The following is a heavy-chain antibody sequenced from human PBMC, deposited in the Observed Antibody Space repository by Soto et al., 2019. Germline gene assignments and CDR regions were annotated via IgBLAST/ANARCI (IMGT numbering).Heavy chain of an antibody. V-gene: IGHV3-48*01. CDR2: ISSSSSTI. Sequence: GESLKISCAASGFTFSSYSMNWVRQAPGKGLEWVSYISSSSSTIYYADSVKGRFTISRDNAKNSLYLQMNSLRAEDTAVYYCARHPERIAEIGWFDPWGQGTLVTV. D-gene: IGHD6-13*01. J-gene: IGHJ5*02. CDR1: GFTFSSYS. CDR3: ARHPERIAEIGWFDP.